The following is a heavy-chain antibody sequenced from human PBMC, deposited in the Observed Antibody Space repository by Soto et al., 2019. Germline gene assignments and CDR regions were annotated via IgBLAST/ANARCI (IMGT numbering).Heavy chain of an antibody. J-gene: IGHJ2*01. CDR1: GGSISSYY. D-gene: IGHD4-17*01. CDR2: IYYSGST. CDR3: ARDRDDYGDPNWYFDL. Sequence: QVQLQESGPGLVKPSETLSLTCTVSGGSISSYYWSWIRQPPGKGLEWIGYIYYSGSTNYNPSLKSRVTISVDTSKYQFSLKLSSVTAADKAVYYCARDRDDYGDPNWYFDLWGRGTLVTVSS. V-gene: IGHV4-59*01.